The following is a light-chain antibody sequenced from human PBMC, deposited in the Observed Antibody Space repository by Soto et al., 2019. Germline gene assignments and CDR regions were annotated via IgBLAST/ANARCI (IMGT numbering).Light chain of an antibody. V-gene: IGLV2-14*01. CDR2: DVS. J-gene: IGLJ3*02. CDR1: SSDVGGYNY. Sequence: QSLLTQPASVSGSPGQSITISCTGTSSDVGGYNYVSWYQQHPGKAPKLMIYDVSNRPSGVSNRFSGSKSGNTASLTISGLQAEDEADYYCSSYTSSSTLNWVFGGGTQLTVL. CDR3: SSYTSSSTLNWV.